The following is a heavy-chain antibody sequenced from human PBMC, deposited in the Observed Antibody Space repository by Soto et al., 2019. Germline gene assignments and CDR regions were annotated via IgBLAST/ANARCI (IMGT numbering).Heavy chain of an antibody. J-gene: IGHJ4*02. D-gene: IGHD6-19*01. Sequence: GGSLRLSCTASGFIFSNYYISWIRQAPWKGLEWVSSISSRDRSIYYADSVKGRFTIFRDNAKNSLFLHMSDLRTADTAVYYCARVSATGWHVHGRDYFDRCGLGTLVTVCS. CDR3: ARVSATGWHVHGRDYFDR. CDR1: GFIFSNYY. V-gene: IGHV3-11*01. CDR2: ISSRDRSI.